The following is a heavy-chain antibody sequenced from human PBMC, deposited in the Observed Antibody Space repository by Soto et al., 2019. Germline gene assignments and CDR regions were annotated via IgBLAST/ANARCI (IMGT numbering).Heavy chain of an antibody. CDR2: VIPIFGTA. J-gene: IGHJ6*02. V-gene: IGHV1-69*13. D-gene: IGHD6-25*01. Sequence: SVKVSCKASGGTFSSYAISWVRQAPGQGLEWMGGVIPIFGTANYAQKFQGRVTITADESTSTAYMELSSLRSEDTAVYYCARAQTFIAAEYYYGMDVWGQGTTVTVSS. CDR1: GGTFSSYA. CDR3: ARAQTFIAAEYYYGMDV.